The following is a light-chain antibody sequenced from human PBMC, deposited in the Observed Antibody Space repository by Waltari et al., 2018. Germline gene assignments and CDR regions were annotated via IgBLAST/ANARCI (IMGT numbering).Light chain of an antibody. CDR3: GSFAGSINWV. Sequence: QSALTQPPSASGSPGQSVTISCTGTSSYVGDYDYVSWYQQPPGKAPKLIIYEVSKRPSGVPDRCSGSKSGNTASLTVSGLQAEDEADYYCGSFAGSINWVFGGGTKLTVL. CDR1: SSYVGDYDY. CDR2: EVS. J-gene: IGLJ3*02. V-gene: IGLV2-8*01.